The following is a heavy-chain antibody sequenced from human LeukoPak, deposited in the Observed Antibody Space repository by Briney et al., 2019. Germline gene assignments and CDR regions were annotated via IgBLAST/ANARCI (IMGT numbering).Heavy chain of an antibody. D-gene: IGHD1-26*01. J-gene: IGHJ5*02. CDR2: INGDGSIT. CDR3: AREDSGSIGWFDP. V-gene: IGHV3-74*01. Sequence: GGSLRLSCAASGFTFRSHWMHWVRQAPGKGLVWVSRINGDGSITTYADSVKGRFTISRDNAKNTPYLQMNSLRAEDTAVYYCAREDSGSIGWFDPWGQGTLVTVSS. CDR1: GFTFRSHW.